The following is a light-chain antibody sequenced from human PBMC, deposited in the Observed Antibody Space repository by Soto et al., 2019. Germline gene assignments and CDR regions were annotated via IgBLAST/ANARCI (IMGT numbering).Light chain of an antibody. Sequence: SSVLTQTPSVSVAPGKTTIITCGGNNIGDKNVHWYQEKPGQAPVVVIYNDSDRPSGIPERFSGSNSGNTATLTISRVEAGDEADYYCQAWDSTSDHVVFGGGTKVTVL. J-gene: IGLJ3*02. V-gene: IGLV3-21*04. CDR1: NIGDKN. CDR3: QAWDSTSDHVV. CDR2: NDS.